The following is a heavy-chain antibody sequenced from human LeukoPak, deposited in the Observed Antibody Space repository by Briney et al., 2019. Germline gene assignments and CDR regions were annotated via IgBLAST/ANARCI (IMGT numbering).Heavy chain of an antibody. CDR3: AKDIRWELLYYYYYMDV. V-gene: IGHV3-48*01. CDR2: ITSSSSSI. Sequence: GGSLRLSCAASGFTFNTYSMNWVRQAPGKGLEWVSYITSSSSSIYYADSVKGRFTISGDNAKNSLYLQMNSLRAEDTAVYYCAKDIRWELLYYYYYMDVWGKGTTVTISS. CDR1: GFTFNTYS. D-gene: IGHD1-26*01. J-gene: IGHJ6*03.